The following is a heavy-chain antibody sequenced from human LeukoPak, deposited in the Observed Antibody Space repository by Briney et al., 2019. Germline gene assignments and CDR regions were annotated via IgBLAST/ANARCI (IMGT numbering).Heavy chain of an antibody. V-gene: IGHV3-9*01. CDR1: GFTFSSYA. CDR2: ISWNSGSI. CDR3: AKDRDSSGWYFDY. Sequence: GGSLRLSCAASGFTFSSYAMHWVRQAPGKGLEWVSGISWNSGSIGYADSVKGRFTISRDNAKNSLYLQMNSLRAEDTALYYCAKDRDSSGWYFDYWGQGTLVTVSS. J-gene: IGHJ4*02. D-gene: IGHD6-19*01.